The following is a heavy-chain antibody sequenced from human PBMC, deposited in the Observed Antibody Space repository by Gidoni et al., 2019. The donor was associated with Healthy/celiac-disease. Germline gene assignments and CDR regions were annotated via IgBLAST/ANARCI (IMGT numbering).Heavy chain of an antibody. D-gene: IGHD3-22*01. J-gene: IGHJ4*02. CDR1: GYSFTSYW. Sequence: EVQLVQSGAAVKKPGESLKISCTGPGYSFTSYWIGWVRQMPGKGLEWMGIIYPGDSDTRYSPSFQGQVTISADKSISTAYLQWSSLKASDTAMYYCARQRYYDSEYFDYWGQGTLVTVSS. CDR2: IYPGDSDT. V-gene: IGHV5-51*01. CDR3: ARQRYYDSEYFDY.